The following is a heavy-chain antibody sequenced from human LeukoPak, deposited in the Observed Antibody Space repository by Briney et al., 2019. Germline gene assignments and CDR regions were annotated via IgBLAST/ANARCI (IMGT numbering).Heavy chain of an antibody. CDR2: ISGSGGST. CDR3: ARDRAGRYFDN. CDR1: GLTFSSYA. Sequence: GGSLRLSCAASGLTFSSYAMSWVRQAPGKGLEWVSAISGSGGSTYYADSVKGRFTISRDNSKNTQYLQMNSLRIEDTAVYYCARDRAGRYFDNWGQGTLVTVSS. V-gene: IGHV3-23*01. D-gene: IGHD3-10*01. J-gene: IGHJ4*02.